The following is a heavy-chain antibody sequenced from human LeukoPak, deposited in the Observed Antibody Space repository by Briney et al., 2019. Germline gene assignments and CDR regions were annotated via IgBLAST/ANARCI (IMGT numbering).Heavy chain of an antibody. CDR1: GFTFSSYG. J-gene: IGHJ4*02. CDR2: ISYDGRSK. V-gene: IGHV3-30*18. Sequence: GGSLRLSCEASGFTFSSYGMHWVRQAPGKGLEWVAVISYDGRSKYYADSVKGRFTISRDNSKYTLYLQMNSPRVEDTAVYYCAKDRDGYNYVDYWGQGTLVTVSS. D-gene: IGHD5-24*01. CDR3: AKDRDGYNYVDY.